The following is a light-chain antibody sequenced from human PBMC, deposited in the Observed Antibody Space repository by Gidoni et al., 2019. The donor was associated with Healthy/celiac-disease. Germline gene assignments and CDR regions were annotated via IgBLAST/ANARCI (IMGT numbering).Light chain of an antibody. J-gene: IGLJ2*01. V-gene: IGLV2-14*01. CDR2: DVS. CDR3: SSYTSSSTLV. CDR1: SSDVGGYNY. Sequence: SDLNQPASVSESPGRAITISCTGTSSDVGGYNYVSWFQQPPGKAPKLMIYDVSNRPSGVSNRFSGSKSGNTASLTISGLQAEDEADYYCSSYTSSSTLVFGGGTKLTVL.